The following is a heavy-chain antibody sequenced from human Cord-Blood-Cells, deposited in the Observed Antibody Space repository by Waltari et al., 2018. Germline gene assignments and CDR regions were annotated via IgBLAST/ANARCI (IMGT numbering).Heavy chain of an antibody. CDR3: ARQGSSWYYYYYGMDV. V-gene: IGHV4-39*01. CDR1: GGSISSSSYY. Sequence: QLQLQESGPGLVKPSETLSLTCTVSGGSISSSSYYWGWIRLPPGKGLEWIGSIYYSGSTYYNPSLKSRVTISVDTSKNQFSLKLSSVTAADTAVYYCARQGSSWYYYYYGMDVWGQGTTVTVSS. D-gene: IGHD6-13*01. CDR2: IYYSGST. J-gene: IGHJ6*02.